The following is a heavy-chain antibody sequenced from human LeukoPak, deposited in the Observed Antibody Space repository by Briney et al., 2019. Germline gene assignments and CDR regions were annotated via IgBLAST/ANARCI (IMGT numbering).Heavy chain of an antibody. CDR1: GYTLTELS. CDR3: ATDGYDSSGDHFDY. J-gene: IGHJ4*02. CDR2: FDPEDGET. V-gene: IGHV1-24*01. D-gene: IGHD3-22*01. Sequence: VASVKVSCKVSGYTLTELSMHWVRQAPGKGLEWMGGFDPEDGETIYAQKFQGGVTMTEDTSTDTAYMELSSLRSEDTAVYYCATDGYDSSGDHFDYWGQGTLVTVSS.